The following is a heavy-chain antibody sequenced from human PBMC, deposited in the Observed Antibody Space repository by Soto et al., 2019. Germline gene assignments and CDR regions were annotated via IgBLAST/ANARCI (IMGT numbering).Heavy chain of an antibody. V-gene: IGHV1-46*01. CDR2: INPSGGST. D-gene: IGHD3-3*01. Sequence: GASVKVCWKASGDTFASYYMHWVRQAPGQGLEWMGIINPSGGSTSYAQKFQGRVTMTRDTSTSTVYMELSSLRSEDTAVYYCARVMMYYDFWSGYYTPNYYYYGMDVWGQGTTVTVSS. J-gene: IGHJ6*02. CDR1: GDTFASYY. CDR3: ARVMMYYDFWSGYYTPNYYYYGMDV.